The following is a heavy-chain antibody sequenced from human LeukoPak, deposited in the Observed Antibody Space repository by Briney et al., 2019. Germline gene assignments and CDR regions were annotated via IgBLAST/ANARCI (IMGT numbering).Heavy chain of an antibody. CDR3: ARWSGSVTARNYYYYMDV. Sequence: SETLSLTCSVYGGSLSPYYWNWIRQPPGKGLEWIGEINHRGSTTYNPSLKSRVTISVDTSKNQFSLKLSSVTAADTAVYYCARWSGSVTARNYYYYMDVWGEGTTVTVSS. V-gene: IGHV4-34*01. CDR1: GGSLSPYY. CDR2: INHRGST. D-gene: IGHD6-6*01. J-gene: IGHJ6*03.